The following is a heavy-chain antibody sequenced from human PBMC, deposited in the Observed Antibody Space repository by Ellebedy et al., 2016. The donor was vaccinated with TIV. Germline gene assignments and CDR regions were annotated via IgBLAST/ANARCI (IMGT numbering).Heavy chain of an antibody. CDR2: IVVGSGNT. V-gene: IGHV1-58*01. J-gene: IGHJ4*02. CDR1: GFTFTSSA. CDR3: ASIPGYSTGITGTKNY. Sequence: SVKVSCXASGFTFTSSAVQWVRQARGQRLEWIGWIVVGSGNTNYAQKFQERVTITRDMSTSTAYMELSSLRSEDTAVYYCASIPGYSTGITGTKNYWGQGTLVTVSS. D-gene: IGHD1-20*01.